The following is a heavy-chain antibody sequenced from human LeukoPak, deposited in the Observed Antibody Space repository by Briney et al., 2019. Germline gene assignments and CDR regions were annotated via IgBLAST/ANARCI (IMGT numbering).Heavy chain of an antibody. CDR2: ISGSGGST. J-gene: IGHJ4*02. V-gene: IGHV3-23*01. CDR1: GFTFNCYA. Sequence: GGSLRLSCAASGFTFNCYAMRWVRQAPGKGLEWVSAISGSGGSTYYADSVKGRFTISRDNSKNTLYLQMNSLRAQDTAVYYCAHVAGWAAAGTYYFDYWGQGTLVTVSS. CDR3: AHVAGWAAAGTYYFDY. D-gene: IGHD6-13*01.